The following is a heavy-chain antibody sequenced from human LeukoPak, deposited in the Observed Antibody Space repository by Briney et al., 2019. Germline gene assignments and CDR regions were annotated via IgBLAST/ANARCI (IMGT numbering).Heavy chain of an antibody. D-gene: IGHD2-15*01. CDR1: GFTFSSYW. V-gene: IGHV3-7*01. J-gene: IGHJ4*02. Sequence: GGSLRLSCAASGFTFSSYWMSWVRQAPGKGLEWVANIKQDGSEKYYVDSVKGRFTISRDNAKNSLYLQMNSLRAEDTAVYYCARDPGYRSGGSCYFDYWGQGTLVTVSS. CDR2: IKQDGSEK. CDR3: ARDPGYRSGGSCYFDY.